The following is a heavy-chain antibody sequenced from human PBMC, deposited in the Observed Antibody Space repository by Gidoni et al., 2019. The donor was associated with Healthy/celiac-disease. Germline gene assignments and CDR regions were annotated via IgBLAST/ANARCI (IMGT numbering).Heavy chain of an antibody. Sequence: EVQLVESGGGLVQPGGSLRLSCAASGFTFSSYEMNWVRQAPGKGLEWVSYISSSGSTIYYADSVKGRFTISRDNAKNSLYLQMNSLRAEDTAVYYCARELAIDAFDIWGQGTMVTVSS. V-gene: IGHV3-48*03. CDR1: GFTFSSYE. J-gene: IGHJ3*02. D-gene: IGHD3-3*02. CDR2: ISSSGSTI. CDR3: ARELAIDAFDI.